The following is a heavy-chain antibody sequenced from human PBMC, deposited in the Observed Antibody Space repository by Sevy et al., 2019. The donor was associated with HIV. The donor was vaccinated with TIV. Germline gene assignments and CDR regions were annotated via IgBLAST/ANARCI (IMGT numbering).Heavy chain of an antibody. Sequence: GGSLRLSCAASGFSFSNYAMSWVRQAPGKGLEWVAVISYDGSNKYYADSVKGRFTISRDNSKNTLYLQMNSLRAEDTAVYYCARDSDIVLYLPMDVWGQGTTVTVSS. D-gene: IGHD2-15*01. J-gene: IGHJ6*02. V-gene: IGHV3-30-3*01. CDR1: GFSFSNYA. CDR2: ISYDGSNK. CDR3: ARDSDIVLYLPMDV.